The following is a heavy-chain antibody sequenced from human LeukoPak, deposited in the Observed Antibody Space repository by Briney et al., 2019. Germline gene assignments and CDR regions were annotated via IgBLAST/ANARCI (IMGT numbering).Heavy chain of an antibody. J-gene: IGHJ3*02. D-gene: IGHD6-13*01. Sequence: PSETLSLTCTVSGGSISTSSYYWGWIRQPPGKGLEWIGTIYYSGSTYYNPSLKSRVTIPVDTSKNLFSLKLSSVTAADTALYYCARHRIAAADDAFEIWGQGTMVTVSS. CDR3: ARHRIAAADDAFEI. V-gene: IGHV4-39*01. CDR2: IYYSGST. CDR1: GGSISTSSYY.